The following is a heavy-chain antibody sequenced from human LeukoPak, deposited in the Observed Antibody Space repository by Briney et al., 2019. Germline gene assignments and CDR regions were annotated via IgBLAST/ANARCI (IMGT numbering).Heavy chain of an antibody. CDR1: GYTSTSYD. V-gene: IGHV1-8*03. Sequence: ASVKVSCKASGYTSTSYDINWVRQATGQGLEWMGWMNPNSGNTGYAQKFQGRVTITRNTSISTAYMELSSLRSEDTAVYYCARGGPNYDSSGYYYWGQGTLVTVSS. D-gene: IGHD3-22*01. J-gene: IGHJ4*02. CDR2: MNPNSGNT. CDR3: ARGGPNYDSSGYYY.